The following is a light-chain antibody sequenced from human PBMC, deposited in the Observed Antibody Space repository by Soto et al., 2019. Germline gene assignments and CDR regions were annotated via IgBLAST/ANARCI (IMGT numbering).Light chain of an antibody. J-gene: IGKJ1*01. CDR2: AAS. CDR3: QQSYSTPWT. Sequence: IQMTQSPSTLSASVGDRVTITCRASQPISSWLAWYHQKPGKAPKLLIYAASSLQSGVPSRFSGSGSGTDFTLTISSLQPEDFATYYCQQSYSTPWTFGQGTKVDIK. CDR1: QPISSW. V-gene: IGKV1-39*01.